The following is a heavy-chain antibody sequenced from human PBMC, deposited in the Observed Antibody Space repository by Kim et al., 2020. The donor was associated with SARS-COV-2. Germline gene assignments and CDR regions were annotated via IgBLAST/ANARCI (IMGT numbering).Heavy chain of an antibody. CDR3: AREGGGKGCDLYYYYGMDV. CDR1: GGTFSSHS. D-gene: IGHD2-15*01. CDR2: IIPIFATA. Sequence: SVKVSCKASGGTFSSHSISWVRQAPGQGLEWMGGIIPIFATANYQQKFHGRVTITADESTSTSYMELSILRSEATAVYYCAREGGGKGCDLYYYYGMDV. J-gene: IGHJ6*01. V-gene: IGHV1-69*13.